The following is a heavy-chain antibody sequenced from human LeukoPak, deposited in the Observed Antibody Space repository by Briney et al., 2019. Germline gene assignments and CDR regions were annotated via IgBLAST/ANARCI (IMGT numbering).Heavy chain of an antibody. J-gene: IGHJ4*02. CDR3: ARVDSSNWYDSRGYFDY. Sequence: KPSETLSLTCTVSGDSINTYYWSWIRQPPGKGLEWIGYIYYTGSTNYNPSLKSRVTISVDTSKDQFSLKLSSVTAADTAVYYCARVDSSNWYDSRGYFDYWGQGTLVTVSS. CDR2: IYYTGST. D-gene: IGHD6-13*01. V-gene: IGHV4-59*01. CDR1: GDSINTYY.